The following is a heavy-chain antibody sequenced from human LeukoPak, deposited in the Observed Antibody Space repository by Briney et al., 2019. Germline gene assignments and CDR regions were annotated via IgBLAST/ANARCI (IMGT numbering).Heavy chain of an antibody. CDR2: ISGTTTYI. Sequence: PGGSLRLSCAASEFTFSSYTLNWVRQAPGRGLEWISSISGTTTYIYYADPLKGRFTISRDNAKNSLYLQMNSLRAEDTAVYYCARGNNYHGSGSSYYFDYWGQGTLVTVSS. V-gene: IGHV3-21*01. CDR1: EFTFSSYT. CDR3: ARGNNYHGSGSSYYFDY. D-gene: IGHD3-10*01. J-gene: IGHJ4*02.